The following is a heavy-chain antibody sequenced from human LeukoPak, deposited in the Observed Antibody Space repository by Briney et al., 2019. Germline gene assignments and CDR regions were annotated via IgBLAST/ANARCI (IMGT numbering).Heavy chain of an antibody. CDR2: IYTSGST. D-gene: IGHD3-3*01. CDR1: GGSISSYY. J-gene: IGHJ4*02. V-gene: IGHV4-4*07. CDR3: ARTSTYDFWSGYYSYYFDY. Sequence: SETLSLTCTVSGGSISSYYWSWIRQPAGKGLEWIGRIYTSGSTSYNPSLKSRVTMSVDTSKNQFSLKLSSVTAADTAVYYCARTSTYDFWSGYYSYYFDYWGQGTLVTVSS.